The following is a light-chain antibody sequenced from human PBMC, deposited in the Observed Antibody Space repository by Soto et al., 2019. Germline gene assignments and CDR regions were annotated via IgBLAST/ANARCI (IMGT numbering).Light chain of an antibody. CDR2: KVS. Sequence: DVVMTQSPLSLPVTLGQPASISCRSSQSLVLIDGNTYSNWFQQRPGQSPRRLIYKVSNRDSGVPDRFSGSGSGSDFTLKISRVEAEDVGVYYCMQGTHWPRTFGQGTKVDIK. J-gene: IGKJ1*01. CDR3: MQGTHWPRT. V-gene: IGKV2-30*02. CDR1: QSLVLIDGNTY.